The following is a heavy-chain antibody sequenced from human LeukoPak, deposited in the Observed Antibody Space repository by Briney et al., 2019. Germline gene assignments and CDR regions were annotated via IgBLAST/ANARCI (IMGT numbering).Heavy chain of an antibody. CDR3: ARDWGASSSWYFDY. Sequence: GASVTVSCTASGYTFTGYYVHWVRQAPGQGLEWMGWINPNSGGTNYAQKFQGRVTMTRDTSISTAYMELSRLRSDDTAVYYCARDWGASSSWYFDYWGQGTLVTVSS. CDR1: GYTFTGYY. V-gene: IGHV1-2*02. D-gene: IGHD6-13*01. CDR2: INPNSGGT. J-gene: IGHJ4*02.